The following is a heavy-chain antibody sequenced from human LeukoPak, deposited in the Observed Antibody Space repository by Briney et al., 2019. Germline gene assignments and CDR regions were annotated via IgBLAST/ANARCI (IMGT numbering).Heavy chain of an antibody. CDR2: ISAYNGNT. CDR1: GYTFTSYG. CDR3: AREVGQYYYGSGMRRGFDP. Sequence: ASVTVSCKASGYTFTSYGINWVRQAPGQGLEWMGWISAYNGNTNYAQKFQGRVTITRDTSASTAYMELSSLRSEDTAVYYCAREVGQYYYGSGMRRGFDPWGQGTLVTVSS. V-gene: IGHV1-18*01. J-gene: IGHJ5*02. D-gene: IGHD3-10*01.